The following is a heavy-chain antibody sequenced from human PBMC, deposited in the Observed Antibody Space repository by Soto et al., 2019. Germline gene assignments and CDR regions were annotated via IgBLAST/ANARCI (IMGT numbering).Heavy chain of an antibody. CDR3: VRGDPGACSSTSCSDAFDL. V-gene: IGHV4-30-4*01. Sequence: SETLSLTCTVSCGSISSGDYYWNWIRQPPGKGLEWIGSIYYSGSTYYSPSLKSRVTISVGTSKNQFSLKLSSVTAADTAVYYCVRGDPGACSSTSCSDAFDLWGRGTMVTVSS. J-gene: IGHJ3*01. CDR2: IYYSGST. D-gene: IGHD2-2*01. CDR1: CGSISSGDYY.